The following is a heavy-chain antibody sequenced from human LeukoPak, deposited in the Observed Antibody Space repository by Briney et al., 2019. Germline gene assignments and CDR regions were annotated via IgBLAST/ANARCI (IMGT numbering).Heavy chain of an antibody. CDR1: VYTFTSYY. CDR3: ARGIVGASY. Sequence: GASVKVSCKTSVYTFTSYYIHWVRQAPGQGLEWMGIINPSGGRTRYAQMFQGRVTMTRDMSTSTLYMELSSLRSEDTAVYYCARGIVGASYWGQGTLVTVSS. D-gene: IGHD1-26*01. V-gene: IGHV1-46*01. J-gene: IGHJ4*02. CDR2: INPSGGRT.